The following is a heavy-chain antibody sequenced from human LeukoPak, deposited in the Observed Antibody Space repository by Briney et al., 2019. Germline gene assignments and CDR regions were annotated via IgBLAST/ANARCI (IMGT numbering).Heavy chain of an antibody. J-gene: IGHJ4*02. CDR3: ARVGSGAVVTAIPPYFDY. Sequence: SETLSLTCAVYGGSFSGYYWSWIRQPPGKGLEWIGDINHSGGTNYNPSLKSRVTISVDTSKNQFSLKLSSVTAADTAVYYCARVGSGAVVTAIPPYFDYWGQGTLVTVSS. CDR2: INHSGGT. CDR1: GGSFSGYY. V-gene: IGHV4-34*01. D-gene: IGHD2-21*02.